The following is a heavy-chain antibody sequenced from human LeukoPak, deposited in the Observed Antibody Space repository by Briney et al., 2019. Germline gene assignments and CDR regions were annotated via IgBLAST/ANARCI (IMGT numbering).Heavy chain of an antibody. CDR2: ISRSGSTK. D-gene: IGHD4-17*01. J-gene: IGHJ5*02. CDR1: GFTFSDYN. V-gene: IGHV3-11*01. CDR3: ARPVMTTVTTIVGWFDP. Sequence: GGSLRLSCAASGFTFSDYNMRWIRQAPGKGLEWVSSISRSGSTKYYADSVKGRFTISRDNAKNSLFLQMNSLRAEDTAVYYCARPVMTTVTTIVGWFDPWGQGTLVTVSS.